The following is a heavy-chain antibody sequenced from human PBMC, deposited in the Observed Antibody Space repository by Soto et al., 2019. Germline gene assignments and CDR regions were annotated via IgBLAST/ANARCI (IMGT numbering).Heavy chain of an antibody. CDR1: GDSISSPKW. V-gene: IGHV4-4*02. Sequence: QVQLQESGPGLVKPSGTLSLTCAVSGDSISSPKWWTWLRQPPGKGLEWIGDLLHGGTTNYNPSLKSRFTLSVDTSQNQFSLNLTSVTAAATAIYYCAYSTGWYRHDVWGQGTSVTVSS. CDR3: AYSTGWYRHDV. D-gene: IGHD6-19*01. J-gene: IGHJ3*01. CDR2: LLHGGTT.